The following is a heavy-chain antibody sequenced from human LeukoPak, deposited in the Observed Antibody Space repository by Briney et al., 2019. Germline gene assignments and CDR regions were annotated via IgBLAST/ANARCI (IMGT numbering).Heavy chain of an antibody. D-gene: IGHD4-23*01. Sequence: SVKVTCKASGGTFSSYPISWVRQAPGQGLEWMGGIIPIFGTANYAQKFQGRVTITADESTSTAYMELSSLRSEDTAVYYCARDYGGAYNWFDPWGQGTLVTVSS. J-gene: IGHJ5*02. CDR1: GGTFSSYP. CDR2: IIPIFGTA. CDR3: ARDYGGAYNWFDP. V-gene: IGHV1-69*13.